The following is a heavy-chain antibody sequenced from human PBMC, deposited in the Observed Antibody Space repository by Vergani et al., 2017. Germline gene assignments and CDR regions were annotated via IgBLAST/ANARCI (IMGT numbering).Heavy chain of an antibody. CDR3: GRKQSPASLMDKPIDI. CDR2: ISDGGETK. CDR1: GFIFSDYY. Sequence: QVQLVASGGGLVRPGGSLRLSCAASGFIFSDYYMTWIRQTPGKGLEWLAHISDGGETKMYAGSMKGRFTVSRDNTKNLLILQMKTLKVDDTATYYCGRKQSPASLMDKPIDIWGQGTLVTVSS. V-gene: IGHV3-11*01. D-gene: IGHD1/OR15-1a*01. J-gene: IGHJ5*02.